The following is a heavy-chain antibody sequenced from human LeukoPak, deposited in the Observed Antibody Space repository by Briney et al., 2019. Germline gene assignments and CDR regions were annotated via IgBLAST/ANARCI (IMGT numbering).Heavy chain of an antibody. CDR2: INPSGGST. D-gene: IGHD3-22*01. J-gene: IGHJ4*02. V-gene: IGHV1-46*01. CDR3: ASGSHVRVYDSNPYYGHY. CDR1: GYTFTSYY. Sequence: ASVKVSCKASGYTFTSYYMHWVRQAPGQGLEWMGIINPSGGSTYYAQKFQGRVTMTRDMSTSTVYMELSSLRSEDTALYYCASGSHVRVYDSNPYYGHYWGQGTLVTVSS.